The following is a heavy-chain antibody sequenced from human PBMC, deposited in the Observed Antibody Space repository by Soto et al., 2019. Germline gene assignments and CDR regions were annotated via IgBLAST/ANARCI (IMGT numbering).Heavy chain of an antibody. J-gene: IGHJ6*02. CDR2: IYYSGST. D-gene: IGHD2-2*01. V-gene: IGHV4-61*01. Sequence: QVQLQESGPGLVKPSETLSLTCTVSGGSVSSGSYYWSWIRQPPGKGLAWIGDIYYSGSTNYNPSLESRVTISVDTSKNQFSLKLSSVTAADTAVYYCAREAYQLLWGDYYYYGMDVWGQGTTVTVSS. CDR3: AREAYQLLWGDYYYYGMDV. CDR1: GGSVSSGSYY.